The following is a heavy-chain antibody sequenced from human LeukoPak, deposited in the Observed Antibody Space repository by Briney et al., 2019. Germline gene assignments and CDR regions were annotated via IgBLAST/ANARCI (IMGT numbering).Heavy chain of an antibody. J-gene: IGHJ5*02. D-gene: IGHD5-24*01. Sequence: SQTLSLTCTVSGGSISSGGYYWTWIRQLPGKGLEWIGYIYYTGSTRYNPSLKSRVTISLDRSKNQVSLNLNSVTAADTAVYYCAREGRDGYNLSPWGQGTLVTVSS. CDR3: AREGRDGYNLSP. V-gene: IGHV4-31*03. CDR2: IYYTGST. CDR1: GGSISSGGYY.